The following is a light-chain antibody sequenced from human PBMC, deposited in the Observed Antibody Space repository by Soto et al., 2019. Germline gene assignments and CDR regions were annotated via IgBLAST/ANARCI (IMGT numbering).Light chain of an antibody. CDR3: QQSDDGHAFT. CDR1: QGTSNH. Sequence: DIQMTQSPPSLSASVGVRVTITCQASQGTSNHLHWYQQKSGKAPQLLISDASNLQTGVPSRFGGSGFVTDFTFTISSLQPEDSATYYCQQSDDGHAFTFGQGTRLEIK. V-gene: IGKV1-33*01. J-gene: IGKJ5*01. CDR2: DAS.